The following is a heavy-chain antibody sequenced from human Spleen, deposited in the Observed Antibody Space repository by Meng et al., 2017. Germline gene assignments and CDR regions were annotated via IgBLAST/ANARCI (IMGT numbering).Heavy chain of an antibody. CDR3: AKRVAGDFYFDY. Sequence: GEFLKISCTASGFTFSSYAMSWVRQSPGMGLEWVSAISGSGGSTSFADSVKGRFTISRDNSKNTLYLQMNSLRVEDTAVYYCAKRVAGDFYFDYWGQGTLVTVSS. V-gene: IGHV3-23*01. D-gene: IGHD4-17*01. J-gene: IGHJ4*02. CDR2: ISGSGGST. CDR1: GFTFSSYA.